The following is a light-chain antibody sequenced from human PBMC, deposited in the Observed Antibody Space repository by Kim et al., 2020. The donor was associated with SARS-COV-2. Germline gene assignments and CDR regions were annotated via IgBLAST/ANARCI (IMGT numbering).Light chain of an antibody. CDR3: SSYAGSFWV. CDR1: SSDVGGYNY. CDR2: EVS. J-gene: IGLJ3*02. V-gene: IGLV2-8*01. Sequence: PGQSVTISCTGTSSDVGGYNYVSWYQQHPGKAPKLMIYEVSKRPSGVPDRFSGSKSGNTASLTVSGLQAEDEADYYCSSYAGSFWVFGGGTQLTVL.